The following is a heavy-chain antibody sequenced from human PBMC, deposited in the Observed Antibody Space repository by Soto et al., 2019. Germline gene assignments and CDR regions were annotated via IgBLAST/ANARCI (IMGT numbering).Heavy chain of an antibody. D-gene: IGHD1-20*01. V-gene: IGHV3-74*01. CDR1: GFTFSSYY. CDR3: AIMYISGIGGFDL. Sequence: WVLRLSCAASGFTFSSYYMHWFRQVPGEGLVWVSRISGDGTTISYADSVKGRFTISRDNAKNTLYLQMNSLRGEDTAVYYCAIMYISGIGGFDLWGPG. CDR2: ISGDGTTI. J-gene: IGHJ5*02.